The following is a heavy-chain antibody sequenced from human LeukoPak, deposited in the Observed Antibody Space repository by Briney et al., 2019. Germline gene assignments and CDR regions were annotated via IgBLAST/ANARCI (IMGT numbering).Heavy chain of an antibody. CDR2: IHPSGST. CDR3: ARGLDTYKSGVD. V-gene: IGHV4-34*01. Sequence: SETLSLTCAVYGGSFSGYYCTWIRQAPGKGLEWIGEIHPSGSTNYNPSLMSRVSLSLDTSKNQFSLRLSSVTAADTAVYFCARGLDTYKSGVDWGQGTLVTVSS. J-gene: IGHJ4*02. D-gene: IGHD1-26*01. CDR1: GGSFSGYY.